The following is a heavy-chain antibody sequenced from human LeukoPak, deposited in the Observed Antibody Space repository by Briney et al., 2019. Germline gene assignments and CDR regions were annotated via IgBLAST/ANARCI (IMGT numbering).Heavy chain of an antibody. CDR1: GFTFSTFW. Sequence: GGSLRLSCATSGFTFSTFWMHWVRQAPGKGLVWVSRINHDGSSTNYADSVKGRFTISRDNAKNSLYLQMNSLRAEDTAVYYCTRGTPTTRDFDYWGQGTLVTVSS. V-gene: IGHV3-74*01. CDR2: INHDGSST. CDR3: TRGTPTTRDFDY. D-gene: IGHD4-11*01. J-gene: IGHJ4*02.